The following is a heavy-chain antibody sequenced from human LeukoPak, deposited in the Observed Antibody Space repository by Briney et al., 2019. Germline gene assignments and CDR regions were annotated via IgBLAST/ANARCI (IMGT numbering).Heavy chain of an antibody. V-gene: IGHV5-51*01. CDR3: ARPNTAYDYGDYVFDY. J-gene: IGHJ4*02. Sequence: GESLKISCKGSGYSFTSYWIGWVRQMPGKGLECMGIVYPGDSDTRYSPSFQGQVTISADKSISTAYLQWSSLKASDTAMYYCARPNTAYDYGDYVFDYWGQGTLVTVSS. D-gene: IGHD4-17*01. CDR1: GYSFTSYW. CDR2: VYPGDSDT.